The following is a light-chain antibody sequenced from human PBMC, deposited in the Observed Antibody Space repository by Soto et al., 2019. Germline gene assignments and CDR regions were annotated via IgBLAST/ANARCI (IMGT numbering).Light chain of an antibody. CDR2: WAS. V-gene: IGKV4-1*01. Sequence: EIVMTQSPATLSVSPGERATLSCRASQSVSSNLAWYQQKPGQPPKLLVYWASTRESGVSDRFSGSGSETDFTLTISSLQAEDVAVYYCQQYYSTPPCTFGQGTKLEIK. CDR1: QSVSSN. CDR3: QQYYSTPPCT. J-gene: IGKJ2*02.